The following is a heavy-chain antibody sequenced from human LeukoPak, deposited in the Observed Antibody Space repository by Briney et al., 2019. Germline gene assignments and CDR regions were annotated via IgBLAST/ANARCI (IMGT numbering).Heavy chain of an antibody. V-gene: IGHV4-34*01. CDR1: GGSFSGYY. CDR2: INHSGST. J-gene: IGHJ4*02. Sequence: SETLSLTCAVYGGSFSGYYWSWIRQPPGKGLEWIGEINHSGSTNYNPSLKSRVTISVDTSKNQFSLKLSSVTAADTAVYYCARHDRSGYFWSGSFDYWGQGTLVTVSS. D-gene: IGHD3-3*01. CDR3: ARHDRSGYFWSGSFDY.